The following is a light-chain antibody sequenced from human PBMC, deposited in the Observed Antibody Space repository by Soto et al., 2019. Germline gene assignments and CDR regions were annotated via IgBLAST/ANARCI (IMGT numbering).Light chain of an antibody. CDR1: QTISSW. Sequence: DIQMTQSPSTLSGSVGDRVTITCRASQTISSWLAWYQQKPGKAPKLLIYKASTLKSGVPSRFSGSGSGTEFTLTISSLQPDDFATYYCQHYNSYSDAVGQGTKVALK. J-gene: IGKJ1*01. V-gene: IGKV1-5*03. CDR3: QHYNSYSDA. CDR2: KAS.